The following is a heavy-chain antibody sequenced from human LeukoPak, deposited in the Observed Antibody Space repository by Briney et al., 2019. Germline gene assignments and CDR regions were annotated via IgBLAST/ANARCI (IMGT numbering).Heavy chain of an antibody. CDR1: GYTFTSYD. CDR2: MNPNSGNT. J-gene: IGHJ3*02. V-gene: IGHV1-8*01. CDR3: AGGYYYESDGSYAFDN. D-gene: IGHD3-22*01. Sequence: GASVKLSCTPSGYTFTSYDITWVRQATGPGLEWLGWMNPNSGNTGYAQTFQGRVTMPRHTSISTANMELSSLRSEDTAVYYCAGGYYYESDGSYAFDNWGQGTMVTVSS.